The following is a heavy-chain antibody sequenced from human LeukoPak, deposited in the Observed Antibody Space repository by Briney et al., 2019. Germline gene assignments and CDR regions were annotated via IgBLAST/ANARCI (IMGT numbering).Heavy chain of an antibody. V-gene: IGHV4/OR15-8*01. CDR1: GDSINSDYW. CDR2: ILNSGSP. CDR3: ARGTRAWLITAFDP. Sequence: SETLSLTCSVSGDSINSDYWWSWVRHPPGKGLEWIAKILNSGSPSYNPSLKSRVTISVDKSKNQFSLKLSSVTAADTAVYYCARGTRAWLITAFDPWGQGTLVTVSS. D-gene: IGHD1-20*01. J-gene: IGHJ5*02.